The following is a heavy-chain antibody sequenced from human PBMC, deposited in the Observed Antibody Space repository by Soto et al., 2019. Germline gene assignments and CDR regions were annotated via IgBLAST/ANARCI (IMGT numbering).Heavy chain of an antibody. CDR2: IIPILGIA. D-gene: IGHD3-22*01. CDR3: ARGPHYYDSSGYYYYYYGMDV. CDR1: GCTFSSYT. Sequence: GASVKLACKASGCTFSSYTISWVRQAPGQGLEWMGRIIPILGIANYAQKFQGRVTITADKSTSTAYMELSSLRSEDTAVYYCARGPHYYDSSGYYYYYYGMDVWGQGTTVTVS. J-gene: IGHJ6*02. V-gene: IGHV1-69*02.